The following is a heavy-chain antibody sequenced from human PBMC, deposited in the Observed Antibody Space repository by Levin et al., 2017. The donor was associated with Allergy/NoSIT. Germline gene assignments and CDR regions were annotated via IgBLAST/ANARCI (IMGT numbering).Heavy chain of an antibody. D-gene: IGHD2-2*01. Sequence: GESLKISCKASGYTFTSYDINWVRQATGQGLEWMGWMNPNSGNTGYAQKFQGRVTMTRNTSISTAYMELSSLRSEDTAVYYCARAPPSSFDYWGQGTLVTVSS. CDR1: GYTFTSYD. CDR3: ARAPPSSFDY. CDR2: MNPNSGNT. J-gene: IGHJ4*02. V-gene: IGHV1-8*01.